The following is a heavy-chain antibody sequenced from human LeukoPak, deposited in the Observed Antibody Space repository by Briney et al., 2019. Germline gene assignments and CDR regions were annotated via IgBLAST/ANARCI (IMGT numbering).Heavy chain of an antibody. CDR3: ARGGGLDV. Sequence: PGGSLRLSCAASGFTFSSYWMNWARQAPGKGLEWVASINHNGNVNYYVDSVKGRFPNSRDNAKNSPYLQMSNLRAEDTAVYFCARGGGLDVWGQGATVTVSS. V-gene: IGHV3-7*03. CDR2: INHNGNVN. CDR1: GFTFSSYW. D-gene: IGHD3-16*01. J-gene: IGHJ6*02.